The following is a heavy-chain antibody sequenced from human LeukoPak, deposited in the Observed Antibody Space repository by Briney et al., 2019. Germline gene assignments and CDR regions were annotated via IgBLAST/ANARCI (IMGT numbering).Heavy chain of an antibody. Sequence: WETLSLTCTVSGDSISTYYWTWIRQPPGKGLEWIGYISDSGSTNYNPSLKSRVTISLDKSKNQFSLKLISLTAADTAAYYCARVEYGDYGWFDPWGQGTLVSVSS. CDR3: ARVEYGDYGWFDP. D-gene: IGHD4-17*01. CDR1: GDSISTYY. J-gene: IGHJ5*02. V-gene: IGHV4-59*01. CDR2: ISDSGST.